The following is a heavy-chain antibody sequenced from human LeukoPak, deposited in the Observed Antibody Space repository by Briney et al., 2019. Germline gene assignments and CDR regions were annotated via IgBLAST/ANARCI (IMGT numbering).Heavy chain of an antibody. D-gene: IGHD3-22*01. V-gene: IGHV1-69*05. CDR3: ARGYYYESSGYPYFDY. J-gene: IGHJ4*02. Sequence: SVKVSCKASGGTFSSYAFSWVRQAPGQGLEWMGRIIPIFGTTNYAQKFQGRVTITTDESTSTTYMELSSLRSDDTAVYYCARGYYYESSGYPYFDYWGQGTLVTVST. CDR1: GGTFSSYA. CDR2: IIPIFGTT.